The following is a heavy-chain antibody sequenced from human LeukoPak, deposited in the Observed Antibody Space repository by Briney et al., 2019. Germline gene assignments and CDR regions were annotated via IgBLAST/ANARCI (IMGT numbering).Heavy chain of an antibody. D-gene: IGHD2-15*01. Sequence: ASVKVSCKASGYTFTGYYMHWVRQAPGQGLEWMGRINPNSGGTNYAQKFRGRVTMTRDTSISTACMELSRLRSDDTAVYYCARGYDIVVVVAASWFDPWGQGTLVTVSS. V-gene: IGHV1-2*06. CDR2: INPNSGGT. J-gene: IGHJ5*02. CDR1: GYTFTGYY. CDR3: ARGYDIVVVVAASWFDP.